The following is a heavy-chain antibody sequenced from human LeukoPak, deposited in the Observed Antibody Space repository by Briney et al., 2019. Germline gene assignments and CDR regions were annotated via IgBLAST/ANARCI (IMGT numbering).Heavy chain of an antibody. CDR3: IRDFRSADL. Sequence: GGALRLSCVASGFPFSNYWMHWVRQPRGKGLVWVSRIYLDGRTTNYADSVKRRFTISRDNAKNTVDVEMNSLSVEDTATYYCIRDFRSADLCGQRTPVTVTS. J-gene: IGHJ5*02. V-gene: IGHV3-74*01. CDR1: GFPFSNYW. CDR2: IYLDGRTT.